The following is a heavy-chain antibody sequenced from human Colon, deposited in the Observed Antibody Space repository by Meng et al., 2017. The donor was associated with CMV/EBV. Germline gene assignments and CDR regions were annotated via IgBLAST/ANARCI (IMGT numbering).Heavy chain of an antibody. CDR1: GFNSEDHG. D-gene: IGHD2-2*02. V-gene: IGHV3-66*02. J-gene: IGHJ4*02. Sequence: GESLKISCEFSGFNSEDHGMSWVRQAPGKGLEWVALLYSGNTTKYADSVTGRFTISRDSSKNTLYLQMNNVRPEDTATYYCARGRRYCTSDSCYIFDSWGQGTLVTVSS. CDR3: ARGRRYCTSDSCYIFDS. CDR2: LYSGNTT.